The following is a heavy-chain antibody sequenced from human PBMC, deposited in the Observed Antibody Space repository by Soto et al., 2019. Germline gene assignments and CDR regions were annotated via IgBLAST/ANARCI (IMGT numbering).Heavy chain of an antibody. CDR1: GFTFSSYG. CDR3: AKYGGLGTRGKAFDI. V-gene: IGHV3-30*18. D-gene: IGHD2-2*01. J-gene: IGHJ3*02. Sequence: QVQLVESGGGVVQPGRSLRLSCAASGFTFSSYGMHWVRQAPGKGLEWVAVISYDGSNKYYADSVKGRFTISRDNSKNTLYLQMNSLRAEDTAVYYCAKYGGLGTRGKAFDIWGQGTMVTVSS. CDR2: ISYDGSNK.